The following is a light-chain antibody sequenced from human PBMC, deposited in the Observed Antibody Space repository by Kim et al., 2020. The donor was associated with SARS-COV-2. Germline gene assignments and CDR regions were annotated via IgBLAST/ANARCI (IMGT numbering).Light chain of an antibody. J-gene: IGLJ2*01. Sequence: GQSVTISCTGTSSDVGSYNFVSCYQQHPGKAPKVMIYDVSKRPSGVPDRFSGSKSGNTASLTISGLQADDEADYYCCSYAGTFTSLFGGGTQLTVL. CDR1: SSDVGSYNF. V-gene: IGLV2-11*02. CDR2: DVS. CDR3: CSYAGTFTSL.